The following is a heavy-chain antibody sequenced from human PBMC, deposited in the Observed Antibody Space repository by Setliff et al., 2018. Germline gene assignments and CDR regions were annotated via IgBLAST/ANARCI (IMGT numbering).Heavy chain of an antibody. CDR3: ARSPPNRGVGQGHHMDV. J-gene: IGHJ6*03. V-gene: IGHV1-18*01. D-gene: IGHD1-26*01. Sequence: ASVKVSCKASGYIFNTFGISWVRRAPGQGLEWIGWISPYKGDTKYAQKIQDRVTMTMDTSKSTAYVEVRSLRSDDTALYYCARSPPNRGVGQGHHMDVWGKGTSVTVSS. CDR2: ISPYKGDT. CDR1: GYIFNTFG.